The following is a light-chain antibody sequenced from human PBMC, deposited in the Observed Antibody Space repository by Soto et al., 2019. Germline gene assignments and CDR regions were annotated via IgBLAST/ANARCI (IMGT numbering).Light chain of an antibody. Sequence: EIVLTQSPGTLSLSPGERVTLSCRASQSVSSSYLAWYQQKPGQAPRLLIYVASRRASGIPDRFSGSGSGTDFSLTISRLEPEDFAVYYCQQYGSSPFTFGPGTKVDIK. CDR2: VAS. J-gene: IGKJ3*01. CDR3: QQYGSSPFT. CDR1: QSVSSSY. V-gene: IGKV3-20*01.